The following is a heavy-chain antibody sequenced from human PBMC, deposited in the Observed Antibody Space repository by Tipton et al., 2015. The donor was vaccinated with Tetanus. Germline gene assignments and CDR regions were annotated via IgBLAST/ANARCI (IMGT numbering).Heavy chain of an antibody. J-gene: IGHJ6*02. CDR3: ARDLHDFPDDYGMDV. V-gene: IGHV3-7*01. Sequence: SLRLSCTASGFTPGNYWMTWVRQAPGKGLEWVANIKHDGSETYYLDSVKGQFTISRDNAKNSVYLQMNGLRAEDTAVYSCARDLHDFPDDYGMDVWGQGTTVTVSS. CDR2: IKHDGSET. D-gene: IGHD3-3*01. CDR1: GFTPGNYW.